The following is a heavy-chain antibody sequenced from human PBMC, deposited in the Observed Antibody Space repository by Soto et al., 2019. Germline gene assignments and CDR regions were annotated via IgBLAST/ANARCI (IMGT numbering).Heavy chain of an antibody. CDR2: IYYSGST. D-gene: IGHD3-22*01. J-gene: IGHJ4*02. V-gene: IGHV4-59*01. Sequence: PSETLSLTCTVSGGSISSYYWSWIRQPPGKGLEWIGYIYYSGSTNYNPSLKSRVTISVDTSKNQFSLKLSSVTAADTAVYYCAGRGLSTRADYWGQGTLVTVSS. CDR1: GGSISSYY. CDR3: AGRGLSTRADY.